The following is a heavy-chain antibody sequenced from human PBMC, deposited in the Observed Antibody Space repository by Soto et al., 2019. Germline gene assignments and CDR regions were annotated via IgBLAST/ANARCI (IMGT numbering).Heavy chain of an antibody. J-gene: IGHJ6*02. CDR2: ISSSSSYI. V-gene: IGHV3-21*01. CDR3: AREIHVMLRFLEHYGMDV. CDR1: GFTFSSYS. D-gene: IGHD3-3*01. Sequence: GGSLRLSCAASGFTFSSYSMNWVRQAPGKGLEWVSSISSSSSYIYYADSVKGRFTISRDNAKNSLYLQMNSLRAEDTAVYYCAREIHVMLRFLEHYGMDVWGQGTTVTVSS.